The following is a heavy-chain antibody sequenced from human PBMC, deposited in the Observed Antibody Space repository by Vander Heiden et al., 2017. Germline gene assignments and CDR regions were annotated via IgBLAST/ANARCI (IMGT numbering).Heavy chain of an antibody. V-gene: IGHV3-33*06. CDR3: ANGRFDY. CDR1: GVTLNSCG. J-gene: IGHJ4*02. CDR2: RWYDGSNK. Sequence: QVQLVESGGGVVQPGRSLRPSCAASGVTLNSCGMHGVRQAPGKGLEGVAVRWYDGSNKYYADAVKGRFTISRDNSKNTLYLQMNSLRAEDTAVYYWANGRFDYWGQGTLVTVSS.